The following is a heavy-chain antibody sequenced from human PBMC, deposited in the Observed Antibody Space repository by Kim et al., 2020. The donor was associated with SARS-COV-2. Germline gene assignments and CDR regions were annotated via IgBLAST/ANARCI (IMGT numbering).Heavy chain of an antibody. D-gene: IGHD3-3*01. V-gene: IGHV7-4-1*02. CDR3: ARNRVWSGYYLDYYYYGMDV. CDR1: GYTFTSYA. J-gene: IGHJ6*02. Sequence: ASVKVSCKASGYTFTSYAMNWVRQAPGQGLEWMGWINTNTGNPTYAQGFTGRFVFSLDTSVSTAYLQISSLKAEDTAVYYCARNRVWSGYYLDYYYYGMDVWGQGTTVTVSS. CDR2: INTNTGNP.